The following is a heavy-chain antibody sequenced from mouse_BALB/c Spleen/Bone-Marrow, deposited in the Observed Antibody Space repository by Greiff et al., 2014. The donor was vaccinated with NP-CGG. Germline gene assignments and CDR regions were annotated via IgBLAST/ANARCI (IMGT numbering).Heavy chain of an antibody. Sequence: EVKLMESGGALVQPGGSRKLSCAASGFTFSDYGMAWVRQAPGKGPEWVAFISNLAYSIYYTDTVTGRFTISRENAKNTLYLEMSSLRSEDTATYYCARETTRGAMDYWGQGTSVTVSS. CDR1: GFTFSDYG. CDR2: ISNLAYSI. CDR3: ARETTRGAMDY. V-gene: IGHV5-15*02. D-gene: IGHD2-1*01. J-gene: IGHJ4*01.